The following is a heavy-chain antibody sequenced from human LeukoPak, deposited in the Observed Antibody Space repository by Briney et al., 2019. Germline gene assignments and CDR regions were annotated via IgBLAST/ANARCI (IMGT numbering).Heavy chain of an antibody. V-gene: IGHV3-43*02. J-gene: IGHJ5*02. CDR1: GFTFDDYA. D-gene: IGHD5-18*01. CDR3: AKEGYSYGAPLFDP. CDR2: ISGDGGST. Sequence: GGSLRLSCAASGFTFDDYAMHWVRQAPGKGLEWVSLISGDGGSTYYADSVRGGLTISRDNSKNSLYLQMNSLRTEDTALYYCAKEGYSYGAPLFDPWGQGTLVTVSS.